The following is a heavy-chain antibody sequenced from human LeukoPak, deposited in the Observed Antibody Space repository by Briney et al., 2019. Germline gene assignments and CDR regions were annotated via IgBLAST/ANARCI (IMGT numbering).Heavy chain of an antibody. CDR1: GGSISSYY. CDR3: ARGTVPYYYYYGMDV. D-gene: IGHD4-17*01. CDR2: IYYSGST. J-gene: IGHJ6*02. Sequence: PSETLSLTCTVSGGSISSYYWSWIRQPPGKGLEWIGYIYYSGSTNYNPSLKSRVTISVDTSKNQFSLKLSSVTAADTAVYYCARGTVPYYYYYGMDVWGQGTTVTASS. V-gene: IGHV4-59*01.